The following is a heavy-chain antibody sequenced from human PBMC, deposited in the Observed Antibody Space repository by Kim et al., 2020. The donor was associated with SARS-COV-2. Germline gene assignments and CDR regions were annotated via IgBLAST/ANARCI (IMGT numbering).Heavy chain of an antibody. D-gene: IGHD2-2*01. Sequence: GGSLRLSCEASGFTFTDYSMDWVRQAPGKGLEWVSSISTSSTFVSYADSVKGRLIVSRDNANNLSFLHMTSLRAEDTAVYYCVRETRDGMDVWGQGTAVTVSS. CDR3: VRETRDGMDV. CDR2: ISTSSTFV. J-gene: IGHJ6*02. V-gene: IGHV3-21*06. CDR1: GFTFTDYS.